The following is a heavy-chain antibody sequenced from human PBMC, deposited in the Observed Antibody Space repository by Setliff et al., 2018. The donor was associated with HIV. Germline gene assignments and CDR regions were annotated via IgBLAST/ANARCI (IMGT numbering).Heavy chain of an antibody. D-gene: IGHD6-13*01. J-gene: IGHJ5*02. CDR1: SGSISNYD. V-gene: IGHV4-59*12. CDR3: ARDLPLISAAGSRAWFDP. CDR2: INHSGGT. Sequence: SETLSLTCTVSSGSISNYDWSWIRQPPGKGLEWIGEINHSGGTNYSPSLKSRVTIIIDTSKTQIFLKLTSVTAADTAVYYCARDLPLISAAGSRAWFDPWGQGTLVTVSS.